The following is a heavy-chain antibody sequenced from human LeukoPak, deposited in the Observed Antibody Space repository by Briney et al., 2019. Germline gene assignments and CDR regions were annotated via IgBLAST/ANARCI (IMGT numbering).Heavy chain of an antibody. CDR2: ISREGGIA. V-gene: IGHV3-30-3*01. Sequence: GGSVRLSCAASGFIFSTYDMHWVRQAPGKGLEWVAVISREGGIAYHADSVKGRFTISRDNSKNTLYLQMNSLRADDTAVYYCARHFTTGSIDHWGQGNLVTVS. J-gene: IGHJ4*02. CDR3: ARHFTTGSIDH. CDR1: GFIFSTYD. D-gene: IGHD3-9*01.